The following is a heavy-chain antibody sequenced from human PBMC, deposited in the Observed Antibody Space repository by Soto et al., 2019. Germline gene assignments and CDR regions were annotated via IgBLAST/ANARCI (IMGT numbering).Heavy chain of an antibody. Sequence: GASVKVSCKVSGYTLTELSMHWVRQAPGKGLEWMGGFDPEDGETIYAQKFQGRVTMTEDTSTDTAYMELSSLRSEDTAVYYCATPPRYRAAAGNPFDCWGQGTLVTVSS. CDR1: GYTLTELS. CDR3: ATPPRYRAAAGNPFDC. CDR2: FDPEDGET. D-gene: IGHD6-13*01. V-gene: IGHV1-24*01. J-gene: IGHJ4*02.